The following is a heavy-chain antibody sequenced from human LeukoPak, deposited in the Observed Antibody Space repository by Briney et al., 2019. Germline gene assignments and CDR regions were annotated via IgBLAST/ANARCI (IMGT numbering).Heavy chain of an antibody. D-gene: IGHD2-2*02. J-gene: IGHJ4*02. CDR1: RFTFISYA. V-gene: IGHV3-23*01. CDR2: ISVIVGIT. CDR3: AKGALGVVVPAAILNYFDY. Sequence: GGALRLSCAASRFTFISYAMSGGRQAPGEGVWWGSAISVIVGITYYSDSVKSGFTISRDNSKNTLYLQMNSLRAEDTAVYYCAKGALGVVVPAAILNYFDYWGQGTLVTVSS.